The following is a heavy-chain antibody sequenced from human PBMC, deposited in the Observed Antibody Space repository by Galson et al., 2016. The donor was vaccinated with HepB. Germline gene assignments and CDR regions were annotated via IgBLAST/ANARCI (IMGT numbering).Heavy chain of an antibody. J-gene: IGHJ4*02. CDR3: AKDINSYYRPFDY. D-gene: IGHD3-10*01. CDR1: GFTFNSYA. Sequence: SLRLSCAASGFTFNSYAMSWVRQAPGKGLEWVSAVSGRGSHTYYADSVKGRFPISRDNSKSTLYLEMNSLSAEDTALYYCAKDINSYYRPFDYWGQGTLVTVSS. CDR2: VSGRGSHT. V-gene: IGHV3-23*01.